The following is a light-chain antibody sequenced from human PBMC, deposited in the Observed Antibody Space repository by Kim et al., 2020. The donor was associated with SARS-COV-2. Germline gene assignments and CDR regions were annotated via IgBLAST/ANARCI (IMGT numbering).Light chain of an antibody. J-gene: IGKJ2*01. Sequence: YASVRHTAAPTVQVNQGISIHLACYRQQPGQAPKLLIYVASTLQRGLPSRFSGSGSGPDFSLTISSLQPEDFATYYCQQLNSYSYTFGQGPKLEI. CDR3: QQLNSYSYT. V-gene: IGKV1-9*01. CDR1: QGISIH. CDR2: VAS.